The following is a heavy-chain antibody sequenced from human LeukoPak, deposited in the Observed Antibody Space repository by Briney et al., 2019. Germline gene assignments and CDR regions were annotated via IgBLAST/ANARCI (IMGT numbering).Heavy chain of an antibody. V-gene: IGHV4-39*01. D-gene: IGHD1-26*01. J-gene: IGHJ4*02. Sequence: SETLSLTCSVSGGSISELNYYWGWIRQPPGKGLEWIGNIYYIGSTYNNPSLESRVVISVDTSRNQFSLKLTSVTATDTAVYYCARQGVVGATGFDFWGQGILVTVSS. CDR3: ARQGVVGATGFDF. CDR2: IYYIGST. CDR1: GGSISELNYY.